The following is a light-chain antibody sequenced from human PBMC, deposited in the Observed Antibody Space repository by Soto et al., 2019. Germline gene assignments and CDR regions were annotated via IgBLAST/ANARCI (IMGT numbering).Light chain of an antibody. CDR3: QQYADWPPFT. Sequence: EIVMTQSPATLSGSPGERVSLSCRASQSVTSDLAWYQQKPGQAPRLLIYAASVRATGIPARLSGSGSGTEFTLTISGLQSEDSALYYCQQYADWPPFTFGGGTKVEIK. J-gene: IGKJ4*01. CDR2: AAS. CDR1: QSVTSD. V-gene: IGKV3-15*01.